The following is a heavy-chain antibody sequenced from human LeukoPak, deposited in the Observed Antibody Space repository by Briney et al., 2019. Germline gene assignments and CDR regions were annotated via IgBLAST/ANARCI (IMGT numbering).Heavy chain of an antibody. V-gene: IGHV4-39*07. CDR3: ASRDSSSWFFDAFDI. D-gene: IGHD6-13*01. Sequence: PSETLSLTCTVSGGSISSSSYYWGWIRQPPGKGLEWIGSIYSSGSTYYNPSLKSRVTISVDTSKNQFSLKLSSVTAADTAVYYCASRDSSSWFFDAFDIWGQGTMVTVSS. CDR1: GGSISSSSYY. J-gene: IGHJ3*02. CDR2: IYSSGST.